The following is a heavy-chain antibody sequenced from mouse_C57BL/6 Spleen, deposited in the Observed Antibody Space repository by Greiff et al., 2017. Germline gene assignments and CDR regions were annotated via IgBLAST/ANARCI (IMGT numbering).Heavy chain of an antibody. CDR3: ARGGNYYY. D-gene: IGHD2-1*01. V-gene: IGHV1-61*01. Sequence: VQLQQPGAELVRPGSSVKLSCKASGYTFTSYWMDWVKQRPGQGLEWIGNIYPSDSETHYNQKFKDKATLTVDKSSSTAYRQLSSLTSEDSAVYYCARGGNYYYWGQGTTLTVSS. CDR2: IYPSDSET. CDR1: GYTFTSYW. J-gene: IGHJ2*01.